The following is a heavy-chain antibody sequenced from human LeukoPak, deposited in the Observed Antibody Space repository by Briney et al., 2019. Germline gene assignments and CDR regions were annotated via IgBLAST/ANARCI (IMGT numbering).Heavy chain of an antibody. V-gene: IGHV3-48*03. CDR2: TSSSGRTI. CDR1: GFTFSNYA. CDR3: ARATRGVASNFDY. D-gene: IGHD2-15*01. Sequence: GGSLRLSCAASGFTFSNYAMSWVRQAPGKGLEWVSYTSSSGRTIYYADSVRGRFTISRDNAKNSVYLQMNRLRAEDTAVYYCARATRGVASNFDYWGQGTLVTVSS. J-gene: IGHJ4*02.